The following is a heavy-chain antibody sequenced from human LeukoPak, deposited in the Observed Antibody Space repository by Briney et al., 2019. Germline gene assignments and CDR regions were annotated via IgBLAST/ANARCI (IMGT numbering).Heavy chain of an antibody. J-gene: IGHJ3*02. Sequence: PGGSLRLSCAASVFTFSSYSMNWVRHAPGKGLEWVSSISSSSSYIYYADSVKGRFTISRDNDKNSLYLQMNSLRAEDTAVYYCASGERLWDAFDIWGEGTMVTVSS. CDR3: ASGERLWDAFDI. V-gene: IGHV3-21*01. CDR2: ISSSSSYI. CDR1: VFTFSSYS. D-gene: IGHD5-18*01.